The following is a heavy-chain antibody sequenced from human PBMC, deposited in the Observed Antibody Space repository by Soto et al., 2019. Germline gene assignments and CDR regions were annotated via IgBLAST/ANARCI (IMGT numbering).Heavy chain of an antibody. CDR2: ISDSGDRT. J-gene: IGHJ3*01. CDR3: AKDRGIIVKAGDAFDV. Sequence: GGSLRLSCASSGFTLSMSAVNWVRQAPGRGLEWVSYISDSGDRTYYADSVKGRFTISRDRSKNTVSLQMDSLRAEDTAVYYCAKDRGIIVKAGDAFDVWGQGTKVTVSS. D-gene: IGHD3-16*02. V-gene: IGHV3-23*01. CDR1: GFTLSMSA.